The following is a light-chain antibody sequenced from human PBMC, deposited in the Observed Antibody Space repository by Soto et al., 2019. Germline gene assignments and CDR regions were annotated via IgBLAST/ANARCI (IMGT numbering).Light chain of an antibody. CDR3: SSYTSRSTDV. Sequence: QSALTQPASVSGSPGQSITLSCSGTRGDVGGYNYVYWHQHHPGKAPKLLIYDVTNRPSGVSNRFSAAKSGNTASLTIAGLQPEDEADYYCSSYTSRSTDVFGTGTKLTVL. CDR1: RGDVGGYNY. V-gene: IGLV2-14*03. J-gene: IGLJ1*01. CDR2: DVT.